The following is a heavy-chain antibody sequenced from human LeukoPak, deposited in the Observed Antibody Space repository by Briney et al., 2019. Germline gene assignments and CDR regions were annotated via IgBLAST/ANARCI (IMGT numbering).Heavy chain of an antibody. CDR3: ARGLAAGHSYYFDY. CDR2: IYTSGST. Sequence: PSETLSPTCTVSGGSISSYYWSWIRQPAGKGLEWIGRIYTSGSTNYNPSLKSRVTMSVDTSKNQFSLKLSSVTAADTAVYYCARGLAAGHSYYFDYWGQGTLVTVSS. V-gene: IGHV4-4*07. J-gene: IGHJ4*02. CDR1: GGSISSYY. D-gene: IGHD6-13*01.